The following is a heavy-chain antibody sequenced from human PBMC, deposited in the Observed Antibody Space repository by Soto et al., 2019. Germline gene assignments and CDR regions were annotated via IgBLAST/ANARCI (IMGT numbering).Heavy chain of an antibody. D-gene: IGHD3-10*01. V-gene: IGHV1-18*01. CDR1: GYTFDSYG. CDR3: ARGSGSYSRLDY. Sequence: QVQLVQSGAEMKTPGASVKLSCKPSGYTFDSYGIAWVRQAPGQGLEWMGWISTYHFNTYYAQKFQGRVTMTTDTSASTVYMELRSLRSDDTVIYYCARGSGSYSRLDYWGQGTLVTVSS. J-gene: IGHJ4*02. CDR2: ISTYHFNT.